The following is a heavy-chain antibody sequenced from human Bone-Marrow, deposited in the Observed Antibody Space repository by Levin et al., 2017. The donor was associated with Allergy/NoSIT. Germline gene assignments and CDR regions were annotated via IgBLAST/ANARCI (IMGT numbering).Heavy chain of an antibody. Sequence: ASVKVSCKTFGYTFTDYYMHWVRQAPGQGLEWMGWINTNTGGTNYAPKFQGRVTITRDTSVSTVYMELSGLTSDDTAVFYCARERHMDFWGQGTTVIVSS. J-gene: IGHJ6*02. V-gene: IGHV1-2*02. CDR3: ARERHMDF. CDR2: INTNTGGT. CDR1: GYTFTDYY.